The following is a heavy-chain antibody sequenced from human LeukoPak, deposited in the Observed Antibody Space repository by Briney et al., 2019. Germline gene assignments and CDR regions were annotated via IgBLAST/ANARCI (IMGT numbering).Heavy chain of an antibody. Sequence: ASVKVPCKASGYTFTSYGISWVRQAPGQGLEWMGWISAYNGNTNYAQKLQGRVTMTTDTSTSTAYMELRSLRSDDTAVYYCARMIAAAGSTHDDYWGQGTLVTVSS. J-gene: IGHJ4*02. CDR3: ARMIAAAGSTHDDY. V-gene: IGHV1-18*01. CDR1: GYTFTSYG. D-gene: IGHD6-13*01. CDR2: ISAYNGNT.